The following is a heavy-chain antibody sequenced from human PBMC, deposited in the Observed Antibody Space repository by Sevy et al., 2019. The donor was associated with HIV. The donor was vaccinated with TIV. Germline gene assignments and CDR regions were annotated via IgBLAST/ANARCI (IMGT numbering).Heavy chain of an antibody. J-gene: IGHJ4*02. CDR2: ISGSGGST. D-gene: IGHD3-22*01. Sequence: GGSLRLSCAASGFTFSSYAMNWVRQGPGKGLEWVSGISGSGGSTYYADSVKGRFTISKDISMNTLYLQMNSLRAEDTALYYCALGGYYYDSSGYYTLDYWGQGTRVTVSS. CDR3: ALGGYYYDSSGYYTLDY. CDR1: GFTFSSYA. V-gene: IGHV3-23*01.